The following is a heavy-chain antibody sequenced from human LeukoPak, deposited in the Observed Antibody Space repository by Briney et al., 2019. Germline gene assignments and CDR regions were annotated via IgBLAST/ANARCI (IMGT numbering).Heavy chain of an antibody. CDR2: ICSSNSYI. CDR1: GFTFSSYS. CDR3: ARDQGRLVVAGGFGY. Sequence: GGSLRLSCAASGFTFSSYSINSVRQAPRGGVGWVSSICSSNSYIYNAHSVKGRFTISRDKAKNSLYLQMNSLRAEETAVYYCARDQGRLVVAGGFGYWGQGTLVTVSS. V-gene: IGHV3-21*01. D-gene: IGHD6-19*01. J-gene: IGHJ4*02.